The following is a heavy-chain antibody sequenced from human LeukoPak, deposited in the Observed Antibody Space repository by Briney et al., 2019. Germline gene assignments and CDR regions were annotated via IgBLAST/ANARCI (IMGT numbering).Heavy chain of an antibody. J-gene: IGHJ6*02. CDR1: GGSISSGSYY. V-gene: IGHV4-61*02. D-gene: IGHD1-14*01. Sequence: PSQTLSLTCTVSGGSISSGSYYWSWIRQPAGKGLEWIGRIYTSGSTNYNPSLKSRVTISVDTSKNQFSLKLSSVTAADTAVYYCAREPDYYYYGMDAWGQGTTVTVSS. CDR3: AREPDYYYYGMDA. CDR2: IYTSGST.